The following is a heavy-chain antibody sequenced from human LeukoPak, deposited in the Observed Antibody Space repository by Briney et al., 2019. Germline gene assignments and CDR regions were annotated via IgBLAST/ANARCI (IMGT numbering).Heavy chain of an antibody. V-gene: IGHV3-7*01. D-gene: IGHD6-6*01. Sequence: GGSLRLSCAASGFTLSSYWMSWVRQAPGKGLEWVANIKQDGSEKYYVDSVKGRFTISRDNAKNSLYLQMNSLRAEDTAVYYCARFLGSWDYWGQGTLVTVSS. CDR3: ARFLGSWDY. CDR2: IKQDGSEK. CDR1: GFTLSSYW. J-gene: IGHJ4*02.